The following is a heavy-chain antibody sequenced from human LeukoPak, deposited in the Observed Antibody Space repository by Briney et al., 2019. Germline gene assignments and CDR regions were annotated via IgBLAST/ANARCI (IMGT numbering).Heavy chain of an antibody. J-gene: IGHJ3*01. CDR1: GSTFSSYS. Sequence: GGSLRLSCAASGSTFSSYSMNWVRQAPGKGLEWVSSISSSSYIYYADSVKGRFTISRDNAKNSLYLQMNSLRAEDTAVYYCARDARHSSGWYQESWGQGTMVTVSS. CDR3: ARDARHSSGWYQES. D-gene: IGHD6-19*01. CDR2: ISSSSYI. V-gene: IGHV3-21*01.